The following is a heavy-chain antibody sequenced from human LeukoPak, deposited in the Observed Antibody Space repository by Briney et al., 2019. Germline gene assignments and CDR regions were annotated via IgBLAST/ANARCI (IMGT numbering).Heavy chain of an antibody. CDR3: AREDASAFDY. Sequence: ASVKVSCKASGYTFTSYDINWVRQATGQGLEWMGWMNPNSGNTGNAQKSQGRVTITRNTSISTAYMELSSLRSEDTAVYYCAREDASAFDYWGQGTLVTVSS. J-gene: IGHJ4*02. D-gene: IGHD3-10*01. V-gene: IGHV1-8*03. CDR2: MNPNSGNT. CDR1: GYTFTSYD.